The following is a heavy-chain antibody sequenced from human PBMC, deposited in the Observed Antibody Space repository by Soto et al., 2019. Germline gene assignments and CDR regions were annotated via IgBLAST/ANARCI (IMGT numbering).Heavy chain of an antibody. CDR1: GFTFSSYG. D-gene: IGHD6-19*01. CDR3: ARGWNVVEQWLVKLDY. J-gene: IGHJ4*02. V-gene: IGHV3-30*03. CDR2: ISYDGSNK. Sequence: GGSLRLSCAASGFTFSSYGMHWVRQAPGKGLEWVAVISYDGSNKYYADSVKGRFTISRDNSKNTLYLQINSLRAEDTAVYYCARGWNVVEQWLVKLDYWGQGTLVTVSS.